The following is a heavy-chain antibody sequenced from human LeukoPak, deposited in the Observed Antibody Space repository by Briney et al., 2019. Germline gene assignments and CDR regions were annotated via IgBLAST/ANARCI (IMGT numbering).Heavy chain of an antibody. CDR2: IIPIFGTA. Sequence: GASVKVSCKASGGTFSSYAISWVRQAPGQGLEWMGGIIPIFGTANYAQKFQGRVTITADESTSTAYIELSSLRSEDTAVYYCARGLHYSSSWYPGGPFDYWGQGTLVTVSS. D-gene: IGHD6-13*01. CDR3: ARGLHYSSSWYPGGPFDY. V-gene: IGHV1-69*13. J-gene: IGHJ4*02. CDR1: GGTFSSYA.